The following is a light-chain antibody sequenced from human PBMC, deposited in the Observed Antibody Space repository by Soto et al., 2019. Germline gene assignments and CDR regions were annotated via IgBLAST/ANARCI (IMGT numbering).Light chain of an antibody. Sequence: DIQMTQSPSTLSASVGDRVTITCRASQSISSWLAWYQQKPGKAPKLLIYDASSLESGVPSRFSGSGSGTEFTLTISSLQPDDFATYYCQQYNSYRYTVGQGTKLEIK. CDR1: QSISSW. J-gene: IGKJ2*01. CDR3: QQYNSYRYT. V-gene: IGKV1-5*01. CDR2: DAS.